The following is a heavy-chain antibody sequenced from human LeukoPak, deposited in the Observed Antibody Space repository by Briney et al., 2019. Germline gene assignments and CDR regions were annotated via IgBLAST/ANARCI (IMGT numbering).Heavy chain of an antibody. V-gene: IGHV4-59*08. CDR2: VSYSGAA. Sequence: SETLSLTCTVSRGSVKTYSWSWVRQPPGKGLEWIGYVSYSGAANYNPSLKSQVTISVDTSKNQFSLKLSSVTAADTAVYYCARHPVGPGGLDVWGQGTTVTVSS. CDR3: ARHPVGPGGLDV. CDR1: RGSVKTYS. J-gene: IGHJ6*02.